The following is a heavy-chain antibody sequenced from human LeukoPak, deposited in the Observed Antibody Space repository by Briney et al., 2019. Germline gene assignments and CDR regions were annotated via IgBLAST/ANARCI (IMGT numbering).Heavy chain of an antibody. J-gene: IGHJ5*02. D-gene: IGHD2-15*01. CDR3: ARERGPKIFNSARIYCSGGSCYSSWFDP. V-gene: IGHV4-34*01. CDR1: GGSFSGYY. Sequence: SETLSLTCAVYGGSFSGYYWSWIRQPPGKGLEWIGSIYYSGSTYYNPSLKSRVTISVDTSKNQFSLKLSSVTAADTAVYYCARERGPKIFNSARIYCSGGSCYSSWFDPWGQGTLVTVSS. CDR2: IYYSGST.